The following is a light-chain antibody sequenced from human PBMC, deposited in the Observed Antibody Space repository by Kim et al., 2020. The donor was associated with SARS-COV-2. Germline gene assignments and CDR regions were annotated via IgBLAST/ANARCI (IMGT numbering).Light chain of an antibody. CDR3: QSSDGTTLV. CDR2: EDD. V-gene: IGLV6-57*04. Sequence: NFMLTQPHSVSESPGKTVTISCTRSSGNIASNYVQWYQQRPGSAPTTVIYEDDQRPSGVPDRFSGSIDSSSNSASLTISGLKTEDEADYSCQSSDGTTLVFGGGTQLTVL. CDR1: SGNIASNY. J-gene: IGLJ2*01.